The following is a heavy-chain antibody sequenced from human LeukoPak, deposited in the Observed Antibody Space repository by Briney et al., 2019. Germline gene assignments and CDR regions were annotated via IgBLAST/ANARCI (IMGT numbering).Heavy chain of an antibody. J-gene: IGHJ4*02. CDR3: ARVTRYSGSGGYFDY. V-gene: IGHV1-2*02. D-gene: IGHD5-12*01. Sequence: ASVKLSCKASGYTFTGYYLHWVRQAPGPGLEWMGWINPNSGGTNYAQKFQGRVTMTRDTSISTAYMELSRLRSDDTAVYYCARVTRYSGSGGYFDYWGQGTLVTVSS. CDR1: GYTFTGYY. CDR2: INPNSGGT.